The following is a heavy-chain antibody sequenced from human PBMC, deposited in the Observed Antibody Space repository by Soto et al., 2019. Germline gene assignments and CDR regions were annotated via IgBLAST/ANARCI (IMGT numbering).Heavy chain of an antibody. CDR2: IYYSGTT. D-gene: IGHD2-15*01. Sequence: QVQLQESGPGLVKPSDTLSLTCAVSGYSISSSTWWGWIRQPPGKGLEWIGYIYYSGTTYYNPSLKSRVPTSVDTSKNQFSLKLTSVTAVNTAVYYCARTDIQGPIDYWGQGTLVTVSS. J-gene: IGHJ4*02. V-gene: IGHV4-28*01. CDR3: ARTDIQGPIDY. CDR1: GYSISSSTW.